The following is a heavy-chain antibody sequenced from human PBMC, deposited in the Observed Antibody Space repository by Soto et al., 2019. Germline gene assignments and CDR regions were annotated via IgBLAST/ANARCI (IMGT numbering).Heavy chain of an antibody. CDR1: GGLFSSYP. V-gene: IGHV1-69*01. D-gene: IGHD3-22*01. CDR3: SRGGSGYTWFNEF. J-gene: IGHJ4*02. Sequence: QEQLVQSGAEVKKPGSSVKVSCKASGGLFSSYPISWVRQVPGQGLEWMGGIIPVFQTAYYTRRFQGRVTITADESTNTAYNELSSLRSEETAIYYCSRGGSGYTWFNEFWGQGTLVTVSS. CDR2: IIPVFQTA.